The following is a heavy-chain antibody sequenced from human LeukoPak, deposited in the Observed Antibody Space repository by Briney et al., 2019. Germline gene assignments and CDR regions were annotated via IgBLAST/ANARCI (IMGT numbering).Heavy chain of an antibody. V-gene: IGHV1-18*01. J-gene: IGHJ4*02. CDR2: ISAYNGNT. CDR1: GYTFTSYG. CDR3: ARDQGYDSSGYPAFDY. Sequence: ASVKVSCKASGYTFTSYGIGWVRQAPGQGLEWMGWISAYNGNTNYAQKLQGRVTMTTDTSTSTAYMELRSLRSDDTAVYYCARDQGYDSSGYPAFDYWGQGTLVTVSS. D-gene: IGHD3-22*01.